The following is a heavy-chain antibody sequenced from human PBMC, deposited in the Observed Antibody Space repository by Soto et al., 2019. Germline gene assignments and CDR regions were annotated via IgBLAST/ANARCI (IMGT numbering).Heavy chain of an antibody. J-gene: IGHJ3*01. CDR3: ARDEVRQTSAFDL. D-gene: IGHD6-25*01. CDR1: GFIVSRNY. Sequence: EVQLVESGGALIQPGGSLRLSCAASGFIVSRNYMSWVRQAPGKGLEWVSIIYTDGSTHYADSVKGRFTISRDNFKNTLYLQMNSLRVEDTAVYYCARDEVRQTSAFDLWGQGTMVTVCS. CDR2: IYTDGST. V-gene: IGHV3-53*01.